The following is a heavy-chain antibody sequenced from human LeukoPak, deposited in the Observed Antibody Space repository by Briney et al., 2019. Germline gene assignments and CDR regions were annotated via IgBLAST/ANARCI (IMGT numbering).Heavy chain of an antibody. V-gene: IGHV4-34*01. J-gene: IGHJ4*02. CDR1: GGSFSGYY. CDR2: INHSGST. CDR3: ARGFGVVKGSFDY. Sequence: KPSGTLSLTCAVYGGSFSGYYWSWIRQPPGKGLEWLGEINHSGSTNYNPSLKSRVTISVDTSKNQFSLKLSSVTAADTAVYYCARGFGVVKGSFDYWGQGTLVTVSS. D-gene: IGHD3-3*01.